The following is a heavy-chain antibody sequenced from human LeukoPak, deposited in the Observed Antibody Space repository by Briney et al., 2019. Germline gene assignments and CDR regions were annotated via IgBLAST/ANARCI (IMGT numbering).Heavy chain of an antibody. D-gene: IGHD3-3*01. CDR3: ARDQYYDFWSGHRTFDY. Sequence: GGSLRLSCAASGFIFSDYYMSWIRQAPGKGLEWVSYISSSGSIIYYADSVKGRFTISRDNAKNSLYLQMDSLRAEDTAVYYCARDQYYDFWSGHRTFDYWGQGTLVTVSS. J-gene: IGHJ4*02. CDR1: GFIFSDYY. V-gene: IGHV3-11*04. CDR2: ISSSGSII.